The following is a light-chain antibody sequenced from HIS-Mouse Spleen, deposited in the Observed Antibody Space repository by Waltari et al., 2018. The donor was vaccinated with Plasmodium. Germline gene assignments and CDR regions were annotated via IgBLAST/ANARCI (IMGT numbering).Light chain of an antibody. J-gene: IGLJ2*01. CDR1: TIGRQN. V-gene: IGLV3-9*01. Sequence: SYELTQPLSVSVALGQPARIPCGGHTIGRQNVHRYQQQPGQAPVLVIDRDSNRPSGIPERFSGSNSGNTATLTISRAQAGDEADYYCQVWDSSTVVFGGGTKLTVL. CDR2: RDS. CDR3: QVWDSSTVV.